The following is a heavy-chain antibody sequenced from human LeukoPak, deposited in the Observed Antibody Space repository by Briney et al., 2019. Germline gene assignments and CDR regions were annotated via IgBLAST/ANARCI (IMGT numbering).Heavy chain of an antibody. J-gene: IGHJ4*02. CDR3: ARGWELHFDY. V-gene: IGHV1-46*01. CDR1: GYTFTSYY. D-gene: IGHD1-7*01. CDR2: INPRGGSA. Sequence: EASVKVSCKASGYTFTSYYMHWVRQAPGQGLEWMGRINPRGGSASYAQKFQGRLTMTRDTSTSTAYMELSSLRSEDTAMYYCARGWELHFDYWGQGTPVTVSS.